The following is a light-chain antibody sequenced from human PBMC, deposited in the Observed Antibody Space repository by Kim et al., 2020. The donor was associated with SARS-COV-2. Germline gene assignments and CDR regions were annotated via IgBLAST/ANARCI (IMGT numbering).Light chain of an antibody. J-gene: IGLJ2*01. CDR3: QSRDSGGKVV. CDR2: GRN. Sequence: SSELTQDPVVSVALGQTVRITCQGDSLRSYYATWYQQKPRQAPLLVIYGRNNRPSGIPDRFSDSASGDTASLTISGTQAEDEADFYCQSRDSGGKVVFGGGTQLTVL. V-gene: IGLV3-19*01. CDR1: SLRSYY.